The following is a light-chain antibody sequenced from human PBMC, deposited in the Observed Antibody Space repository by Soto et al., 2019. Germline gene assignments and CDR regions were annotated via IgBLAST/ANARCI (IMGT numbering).Light chain of an antibody. J-gene: IGKJ2*01. CDR1: QSLLHSNGYNY. CDR2: LGS. V-gene: IGKV2-28*01. CDR3: MQALQTSYT. Sequence: DIVMTQSPLSLPVTPGEPASTSCRSSQSLLHSNGYNYLDWYLQKPGQSPQLLIYLGSNRASGVPDRFSGSGSGTDFTLKISRVEAEDVGVYYCMQALQTSYTFGQGTKLEIK.